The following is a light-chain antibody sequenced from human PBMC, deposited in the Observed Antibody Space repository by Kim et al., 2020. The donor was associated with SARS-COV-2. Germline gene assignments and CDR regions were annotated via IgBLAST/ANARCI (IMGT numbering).Light chain of an antibody. CDR2: GAS. CDR3: QQYGSSPIT. Sequence: EIVLTQSPRTLSLSPGERATLSCRASQSVSSSYLAWFQQKPGQAPRLLIYGASNRATGIPDRFSGSGSGTDFTLTISRLEPEDFAVYYCQQYGSSPITFGQGTRLEIK. CDR1: QSVSSSY. J-gene: IGKJ5*01. V-gene: IGKV3-20*01.